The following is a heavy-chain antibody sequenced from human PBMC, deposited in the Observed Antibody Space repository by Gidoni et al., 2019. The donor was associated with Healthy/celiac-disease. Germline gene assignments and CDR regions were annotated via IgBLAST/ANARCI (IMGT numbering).Heavy chain of an antibody. Sequence: QVQLVEAGGGVVQPGRSRRLSCAAPGFTFSSYAMHWVRQAPGKGLEWVAVISYDGSNKYYADSVKGRFTISRDNSKNTLYLQMNSLRAEDTAVYYCAREYYGMDVWGQGTTVTVSS. J-gene: IGHJ6*02. CDR1: GFTFSSYA. CDR3: AREYYGMDV. CDR2: ISYDGSNK. V-gene: IGHV3-30-3*01.